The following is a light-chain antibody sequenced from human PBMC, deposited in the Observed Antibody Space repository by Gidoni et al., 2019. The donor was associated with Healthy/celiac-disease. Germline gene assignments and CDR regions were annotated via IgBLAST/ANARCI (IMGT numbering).Light chain of an antibody. CDR1: QDISNY. CDR3: QQYDNLPLT. Sequence: DIQMTQSPSSLSASVVDRVTITCQSRQDISNYLNWYQQKPGKAPKLLIYDASNLETGVPSRFSGRGSGTDFTFPISSLQPEDIATYYCQQYDNLPLTFGGGTKVEIK. J-gene: IGKJ4*01. CDR2: DAS. V-gene: IGKV1-33*01.